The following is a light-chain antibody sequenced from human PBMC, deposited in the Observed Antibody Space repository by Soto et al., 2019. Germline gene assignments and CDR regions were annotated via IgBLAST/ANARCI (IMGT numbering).Light chain of an antibody. J-gene: IGKJ2*01. V-gene: IGKV1-33*01. CDR3: QQYDIHPT. CDR2: DAS. Sequence: DIQMTQSPSSLSASVGDRVTITCQASQDIRNFLNWYQQKPGKAPKLLIYDASNLETGVPSRFSGSGSGTDFTFTISSLQPEDIATYYCQQYDIHPTFGQGTKLEIK. CDR1: QDIRNF.